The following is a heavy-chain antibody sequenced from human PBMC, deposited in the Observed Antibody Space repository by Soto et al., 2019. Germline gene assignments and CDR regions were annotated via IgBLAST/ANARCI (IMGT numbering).Heavy chain of an antibody. CDR3: ARGRHYYDSSGYYSFFYY. D-gene: IGHD3-22*01. V-gene: IGHV4-34*01. CDR2: INHSGST. Sequence: PSETLSLTCAGYGGSFSGYYWSWIRQPPGKGLEWIGEINHSGSTNYNPSLKSRVTISVDTSKNQFSLKLSSVTAADTAVYYCARGRHYYDSSGYYSFFYYWGQGTLVTVSS. J-gene: IGHJ4*02. CDR1: GGSFSGYY.